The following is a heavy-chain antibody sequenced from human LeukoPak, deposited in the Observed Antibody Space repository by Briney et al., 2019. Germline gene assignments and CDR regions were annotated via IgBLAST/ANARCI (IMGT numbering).Heavy chain of an antibody. CDR1: GGSISSSSYY. D-gene: IGHD5-24*01. Sequence: PSETLSLTCTVSGGSISSSSYYWGWIRQPPGKGLEWIGSIYYSGSTYYNPSLKSRVTISVDTSKNQFSLKLSSVTAADTAVYYCAIRLSGRLQLNYWGQGTLVTVSS. V-gene: IGHV4-39*07. J-gene: IGHJ4*02. CDR2: IYYSGST. CDR3: AIRLSGRLQLNY.